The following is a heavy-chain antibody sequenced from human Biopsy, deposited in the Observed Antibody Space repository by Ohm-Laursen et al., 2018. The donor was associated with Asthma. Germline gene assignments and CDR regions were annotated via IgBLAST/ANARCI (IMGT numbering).Heavy chain of an antibody. Sequence: SQTLSLTCAVSGGSMTPTSHYWDWIRRAPGRGLEWIGYISYGGKTSYNPSLKNQVTISRDRAKNQLSLGLTSVTAADTAVYFCARRITIFGVVQKDHGMDAWGQGTTVSVSS. V-gene: IGHV4-39*01. J-gene: IGHJ6*02. CDR3: ARRITIFGVVQKDHGMDA. D-gene: IGHD3-3*01. CDR1: GGSMTPTSHY. CDR2: ISYGGKT.